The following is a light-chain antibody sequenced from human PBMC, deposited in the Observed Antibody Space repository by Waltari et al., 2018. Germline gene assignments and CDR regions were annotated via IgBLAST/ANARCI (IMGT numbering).Light chain of an antibody. Sequence: QSVLTQPPSASGTPGQRVSLSCSGSSSNIGSNSVNWYQQLPGTAPKLLIYRDYQRPSGVPDPFSGSKSGTSASLAISWLQSEDEADYYCAAWDDSLNAVLFGGGTKLTVL. V-gene: IGLV1-44*01. J-gene: IGLJ2*01. CDR3: AAWDDSLNAVL. CDR1: SSNIGSNS. CDR2: RDY.